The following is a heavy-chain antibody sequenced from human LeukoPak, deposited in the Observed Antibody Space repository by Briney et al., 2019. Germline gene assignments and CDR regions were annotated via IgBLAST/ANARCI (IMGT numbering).Heavy chain of an antibody. V-gene: IGHV3-21*01. Sequence: GGSLRLSCAASGFTFSSYSMDWVRQAPGKGLGWVSSISSSSSYIYYADSVKGRFTISRDNAKNSLYLQMNSLRAEDTAVYYCARIATSRNAFDIWGQGTMVTVSS. CDR1: GFTFSSYS. CDR3: ARIATSRNAFDI. D-gene: IGHD1-26*01. CDR2: ISSSSSYI. J-gene: IGHJ3*02.